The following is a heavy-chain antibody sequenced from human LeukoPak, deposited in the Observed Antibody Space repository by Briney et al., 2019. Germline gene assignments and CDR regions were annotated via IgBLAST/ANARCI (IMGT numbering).Heavy chain of an antibody. CDR2: VIPIFGTA. V-gene: IGHV1-69*05. D-gene: IGHD2-2*02. Sequence: SVKVSCKASGGTFSSYAIIWVRQAPGQGLEWMGGVIPIFGTANYAQKFQGRVTITTDESTSTAYMELSSLRSEDTAVYYCARLRCSSTSCYTGAPFDYWGQGTLVTVSS. CDR1: GGTFSSYA. CDR3: ARLRCSSTSCYTGAPFDY. J-gene: IGHJ4*02.